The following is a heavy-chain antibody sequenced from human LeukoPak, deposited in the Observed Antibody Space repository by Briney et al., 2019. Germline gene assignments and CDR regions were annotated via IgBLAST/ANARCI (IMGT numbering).Heavy chain of an antibody. V-gene: IGHV3-23*01. CDR2: ISGSGGST. CDR1: GFTFSSYA. CDR3: AKPAGYCSGGSCLDAFDI. Sequence: PGGSLRLSCAASGFTFSSYAMSWVRQAPGKGLEWVSAISGSGGSTYYADSVKGRFTISRDNSKNTPYLQMNSLRAEDTAVYYCAKPAGYCSGGSCLDAFDIWGQGTMVTVSS. D-gene: IGHD2-15*01. J-gene: IGHJ3*02.